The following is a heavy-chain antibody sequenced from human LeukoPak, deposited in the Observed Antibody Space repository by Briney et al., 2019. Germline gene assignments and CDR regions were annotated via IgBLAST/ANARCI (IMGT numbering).Heavy chain of an antibody. V-gene: IGHV3-30*18. CDR1: GFTFSNYG. CDR2: ISYDGSNK. J-gene: IGHJ6*02. Sequence: GGSLRLSCAASGFTFSNYGIHWVRQAPGKGLEWVAVISYDGSNKYYAESVKGRFTISRDNSKNTLYLQMNSLRAEDTAVYYCAKGSGSYYNNYYYGMDVWGQGTTVTVSS. D-gene: IGHD3-10*01. CDR3: AKGSGSYYNNYYYGMDV.